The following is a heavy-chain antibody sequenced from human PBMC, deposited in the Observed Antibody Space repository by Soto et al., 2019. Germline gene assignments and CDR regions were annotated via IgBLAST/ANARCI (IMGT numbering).Heavy chain of an antibody. J-gene: IGHJ3*02. CDR3: ARESGYCSGGSCYSHAFDI. CDR1: GFTFSSYD. D-gene: IGHD2-15*01. Sequence: ESGGGLVQPGGSLRLSCAASGFTFSSYDMHWVRQATGKGLEWVSAIGTAGDTYYPGSVKGRFTISRENAKNSLYLQMNSLRAGDTAVYYCARESGYCSGGSCYSHAFDIWGQGTMVTVSS. CDR2: IGTAGDT. V-gene: IGHV3-13*01.